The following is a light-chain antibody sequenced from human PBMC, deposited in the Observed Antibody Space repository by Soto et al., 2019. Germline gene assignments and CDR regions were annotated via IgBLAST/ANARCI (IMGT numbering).Light chain of an antibody. CDR2: DAS. CDR1: PSVSNS. CDR3: HRYGISPPVT. V-gene: IGKV3-20*01. J-gene: IGKJ5*01. Sequence: ESVLTQSPATLSLSPGERATLSCRASPSVSNSLAWYQHKPGQAPRLLIYDASNRATGIPDRFSGSGSGTDFTLTISRLEPEDFAMYYCHRYGISPPVTFGQGTRLEIK.